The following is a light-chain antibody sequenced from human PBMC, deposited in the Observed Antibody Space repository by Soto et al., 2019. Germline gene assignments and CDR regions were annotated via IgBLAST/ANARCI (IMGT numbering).Light chain of an antibody. CDR1: QSISSY. Sequence: DIQMTQSPSSLSASVGDRVTITCRASQSISSYLNWYQQKPGKAPKLLIYAASSLQSGFPSRFTGSGSGTDFTLKISSLQPEDFATYYCQQSNSIPHTFGQGTKLEIK. CDR3: QQSNSIPHT. V-gene: IGKV1-39*01. J-gene: IGKJ2*01. CDR2: AAS.